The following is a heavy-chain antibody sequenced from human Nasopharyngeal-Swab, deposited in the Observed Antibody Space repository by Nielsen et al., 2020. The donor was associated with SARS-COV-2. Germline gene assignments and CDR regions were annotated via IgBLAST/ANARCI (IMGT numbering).Heavy chain of an antibody. CDR1: GFTFSSYA. CDR3: ARGGRGSQYYMDV. J-gene: IGHJ6*03. Sequence: GESLKISCAASGFTFSSYAMTWVRQAPGKGLEWVSIISGSGDTTYYADSVKGRFTISRENAKNSLYLQMNSLRAGDTAVYYCARGGRGSQYYMDVWGKGTTVTVSS. CDR2: ISGSGDTT. V-gene: IGHV3-23*01. D-gene: IGHD1-26*01.